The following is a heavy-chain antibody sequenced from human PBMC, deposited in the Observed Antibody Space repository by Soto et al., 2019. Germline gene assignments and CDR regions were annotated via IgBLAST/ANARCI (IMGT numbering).Heavy chain of an antibody. CDR2: VSKDGSDK. Sequence: GVSLRLSCAASGFIFSSFPMHWVRQAPGKGLEWVAVVSKDGSDKHYADSVKGRFTISRDNSENTLHLQMNSLRPEDTGVYYRATASCGDNCALDYWRQGTPGTVS. D-gene: IGHD2-21*02. J-gene: IGHJ4*02. CDR3: ATASCGDNCALDY. V-gene: IGHV3-30-3*01. CDR1: GFIFSSFP.